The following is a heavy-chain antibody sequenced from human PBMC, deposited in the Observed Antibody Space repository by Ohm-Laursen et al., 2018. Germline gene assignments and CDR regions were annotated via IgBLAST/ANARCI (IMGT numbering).Heavy chain of an antibody. CDR2: ISAYNGNT. CDR1: GYTFTGYY. CDR3: ATRTGGYDD. Sequence: ASVKVSCNASGYTFTGYYMHWVRQAPGQGLEWMGWISAYNGNTNYAQKLQGRVTMTTDTSTSTAYMELRSLRSDDTAVYYCATRTGGYDDWGQGTLVTVSS. V-gene: IGHV1-18*04. D-gene: IGHD5-12*01. J-gene: IGHJ4*02.